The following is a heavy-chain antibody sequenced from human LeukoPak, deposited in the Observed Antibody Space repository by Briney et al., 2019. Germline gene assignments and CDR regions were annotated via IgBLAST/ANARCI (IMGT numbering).Heavy chain of an antibody. CDR1: GGSISSYY. D-gene: IGHD3-3*01. Sequence: SETLSLTCTVSGGSISSYYWSWIRQPAGKGLEWIGRIYTSGSTNYNPSLKSRVTMSVDTSKNQFSLKLSSVTAADTAVYYCARSYYDFWSSYFFDYWGQGTLVTVSS. J-gene: IGHJ4*02. V-gene: IGHV4-4*07. CDR2: IYTSGST. CDR3: ARSYYDFWSSYFFDY.